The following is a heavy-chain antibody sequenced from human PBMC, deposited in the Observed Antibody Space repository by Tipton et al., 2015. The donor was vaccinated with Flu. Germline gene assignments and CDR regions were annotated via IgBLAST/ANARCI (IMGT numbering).Heavy chain of an antibody. V-gene: IGHV4-34*01. J-gene: IGHJ3*02. Sequence: TLSLTCAVYGGSFSSHYWSWIRQPPGKGLEWIGEINPSGSTSYNPSLKSRVTISGDTSKNQVSLKLSSVTAADTAVYYCAAHCSGGSCSHAFDIWGQGKMVTVSS. CDR2: INPSGST. CDR3: AAHCSGGSCSHAFDI. CDR1: GGSFSSHY. D-gene: IGHD2-15*01.